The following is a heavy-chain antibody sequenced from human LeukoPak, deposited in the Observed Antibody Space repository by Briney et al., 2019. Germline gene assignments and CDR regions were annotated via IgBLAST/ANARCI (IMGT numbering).Heavy chain of an antibody. CDR3: ARDNSVGDYAWWFDP. Sequence: ASVKVSCKASGYTFTSYGISWVRQAPGQGLEWMGWISAYNGNTNYAQKLQGRVTMTTDTSTSTDYMELSSLRSDDTAVYFCARDNSVGDYAWWFDPWGQGTLVTVSS. J-gene: IGHJ5*02. D-gene: IGHD1-26*01. CDR2: ISAYNGNT. V-gene: IGHV1-18*01. CDR1: GYTFTSYG.